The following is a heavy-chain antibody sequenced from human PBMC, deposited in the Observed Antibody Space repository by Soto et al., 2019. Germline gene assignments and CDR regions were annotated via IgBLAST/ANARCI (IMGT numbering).Heavy chain of an antibody. J-gene: IGHJ6*02. D-gene: IGHD1-26*01. CDR2: IYYSGST. Sequence: SETLSLTCTVSGVSISGSRYYWGWIRQPPGRGLEWSGNIYYSGSTYYTPALKSRVTLSVDTSKNQFSLNLNSVTAADTAVYYCARGGIPPSGYGIAYAMEVWGQGTTVTVAS. CDR1: GVSISGSRYY. CDR3: ARGGIPPSGYGIAYAMEV. V-gene: IGHV4-39*01.